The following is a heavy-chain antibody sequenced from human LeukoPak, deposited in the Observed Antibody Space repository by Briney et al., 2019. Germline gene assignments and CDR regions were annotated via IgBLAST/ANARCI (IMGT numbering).Heavy chain of an antibody. V-gene: IGHV1-18*01. Sequence: ASVKVSCKASGYTFTSYGISWVRQAPGQGLEWMGWISAYNGNTNYAQKLQGRVTMTTDTSTSTAYMELRSLRSDDTAVYYCARETAVPATIYYYYGMDVWGQGTTVTVSS. CDR1: GYTFTSYG. CDR2: ISAYNGNT. D-gene: IGHD2-2*01. CDR3: ARETAVPATIYYYYGMDV. J-gene: IGHJ6*02.